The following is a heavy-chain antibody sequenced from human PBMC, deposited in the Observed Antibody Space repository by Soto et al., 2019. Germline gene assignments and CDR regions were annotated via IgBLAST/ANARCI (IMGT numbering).Heavy chain of an antibody. CDR2: IYYSGST. Sequence: SETLSLTCTVSGGSISSGGYYWSWIRQHPGKGLEWIGYIYYSGSTYYNPSLKSRVTISVDTSKNQFSLKLSSVTAADMAVYCCARVFSDSSSFFDPWGQGTLVTVSS. J-gene: IGHJ5*02. D-gene: IGHD6-13*01. V-gene: IGHV4-31*03. CDR1: GGSISSGGYY. CDR3: ARVFSDSSSFFDP.